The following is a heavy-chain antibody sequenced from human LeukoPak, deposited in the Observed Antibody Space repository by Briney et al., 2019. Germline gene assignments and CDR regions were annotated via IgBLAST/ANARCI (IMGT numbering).Heavy chain of an antibody. V-gene: IGHV3-21*06. D-gene: IGHD1-1*01. CDR2: TSSGSSWI. CDR1: GFTLSTFA. J-gene: IGHJ5*02. CDR3: ARDAGGRTQREGWFDP. Sequence: GGSLRLSCAASGFTLSTFAMNWVRQTPGKGLEWVASTSSGSSWIYYADSVRGRFTISRDNAKNLLYLQMNSLRVEDTAIYYCARDAGGRTQREGWFDPWGQGTLVTVSS.